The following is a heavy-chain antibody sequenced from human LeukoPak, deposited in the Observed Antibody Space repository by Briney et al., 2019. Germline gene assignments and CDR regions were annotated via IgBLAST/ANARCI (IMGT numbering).Heavy chain of an antibody. CDR1: GGSISSYY. V-gene: IGHV4-59*08. J-gene: IGHJ4*02. CDR2: IYYSGST. Sequence: SETLSLTCTVSGGSISSYYWSWIRQPPGNGLEWIGYIYYSGSTNYNPSLKSRVTISVDTSKNQFSLKLSSVTAADTAVYYCARVRGYSYGWSFDYWGQGTLVTVSS. D-gene: IGHD5-18*01. CDR3: ARVRGYSYGWSFDY.